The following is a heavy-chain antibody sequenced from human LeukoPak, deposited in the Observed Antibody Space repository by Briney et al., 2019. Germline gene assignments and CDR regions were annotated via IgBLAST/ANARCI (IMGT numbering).Heavy chain of an antibody. D-gene: IGHD3-9*01. CDR2: IYTSGST. CDR3: ARTRGDILTGYRDAFDI. J-gene: IGHJ3*02. V-gene: IGHV4-61*02. CDR1: GGSISSGSYY. Sequence: PSETLSLTCTVSGGSISSGSYYWSWIRQPAGKGLEWIGRIYTSGSTNYNPSLKSRVTISVDTSKNQFSLKLSSVTAADTAVYYCARTRGDILTGYRDAFDIWGQGTMVTVSS.